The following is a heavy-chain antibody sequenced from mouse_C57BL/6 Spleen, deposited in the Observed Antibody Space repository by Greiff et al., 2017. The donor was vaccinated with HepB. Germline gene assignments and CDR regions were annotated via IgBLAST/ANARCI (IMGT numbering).Heavy chain of an antibody. D-gene: IGHD5-1-1*01. CDR3: ARAYPEYFDY. V-gene: IGHV1-69*01. CDR1: GYTFTSYW. Sequence: QVQLQQPGAELVMPGASVKLSCKASGYTFTSYWMHWVKQRPGQGLEWIGEIDPSDSYTNYNQKFKGKSTLTVDKSSSTAYMQLSSLTSEDSAVYYCARAYPEYFDYWGQGTTLTVSS. J-gene: IGHJ2*01. CDR2: IDPSDSYT.